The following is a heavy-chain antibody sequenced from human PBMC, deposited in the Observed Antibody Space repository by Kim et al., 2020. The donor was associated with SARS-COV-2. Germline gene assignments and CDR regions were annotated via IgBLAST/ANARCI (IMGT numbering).Heavy chain of an antibody. CDR1: GFTVSSNY. D-gene: IGHD2-15*01. CDR3: AGYCSGGSCRDACDI. CDR2: IYSGGST. Sequence: GGSLRLSCAASGFTVSSNYMSWVRQAPGKGLEWVSVIYSGGSTYYADSVKGRFTISRDNSKNTLYLQMNSLRAEDTAVYYCAGYCSGGSCRDACDIWGQGTMVTVSS. V-gene: IGHV3-53*01. J-gene: IGHJ3*02.